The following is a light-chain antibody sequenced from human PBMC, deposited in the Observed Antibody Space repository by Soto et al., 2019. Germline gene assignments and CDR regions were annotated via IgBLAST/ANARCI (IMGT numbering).Light chain of an antibody. CDR2: DTS. CDR3: HQRNK. J-gene: IGKJ5*01. V-gene: IGKV3-11*01. Sequence: EVVLTQSPATLSLAPGEXXXLSCRASQFLSSYLAWYQQKPGQPPRLLIYDTSNRATGIPARFSGSRSGTDFTLTISSLEPEDFGVYFCHQRNKFGQGTRLEIK. CDR1: QFLSSY.